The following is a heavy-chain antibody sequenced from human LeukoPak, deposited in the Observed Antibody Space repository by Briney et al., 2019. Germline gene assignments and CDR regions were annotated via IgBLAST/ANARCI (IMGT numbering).Heavy chain of an antibody. Sequence: GGSLRLSCAASGFTFSSYGMHWVRQAPGKGLEWVAFIRYDGSNKYYADSVKGRFTISRDNSKNTLYLQMNSLRAEDTAVYYCAKDLRPLLAVAGMIDYWGQGTLVTVSS. CDR2: IRYDGSNK. CDR3: AKDLRPLLAVAGMIDY. V-gene: IGHV3-30*02. D-gene: IGHD6-19*01. CDR1: GFTFSSYG. J-gene: IGHJ4*02.